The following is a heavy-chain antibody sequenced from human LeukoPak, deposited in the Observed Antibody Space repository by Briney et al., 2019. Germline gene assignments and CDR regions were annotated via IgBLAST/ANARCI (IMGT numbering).Heavy chain of an antibody. Sequence: GGSLRLSCAASGFTFSSYEMNWVRQAPGKGLEWVSYISSSGSTIYYADSVKGRFTISRDNAKNSLYLQMNSLRAEDTAVYYCAKGRQLVRWFDPWGQGTLVTVSS. CDR1: GFTFSSYE. D-gene: IGHD6-6*01. J-gene: IGHJ5*02. CDR2: ISSSGSTI. V-gene: IGHV3-48*03. CDR3: AKGRQLVRWFDP.